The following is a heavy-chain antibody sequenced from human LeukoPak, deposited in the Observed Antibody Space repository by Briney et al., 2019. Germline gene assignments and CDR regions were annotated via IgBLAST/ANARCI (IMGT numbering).Heavy chain of an antibody. J-gene: IGHJ4*02. CDR2: ISYDGSNK. CDR1: GFTFSSYA. D-gene: IGHD6-19*01. V-gene: IGHV3-30-3*01. CDR3: ARGWLSWYSSGWFPGSY. Sequence: GGSLRLSCAASGFTFSSYAMHWVRQAPGKGLEWVAVISYDGSNKYYADSVKGRFTISRDNSKNTLYLQMNSLRAEDTAVYYCARGWLSWYSSGWFPGSYWGQGTLVTVS.